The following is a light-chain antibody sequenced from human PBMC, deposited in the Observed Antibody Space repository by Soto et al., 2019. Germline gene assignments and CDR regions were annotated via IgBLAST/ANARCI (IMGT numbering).Light chain of an antibody. CDR1: SSDIGGSYY. CDR3: SSFSATAILV. CDR2: ESS. Sequence: QAVLTQPASVSGSPAQSITLSCTGTSSDIGGSYYVSWYQHHPTKAPKLVIYESSNRPSGVSNRFSGSKSGYTAFLTISGLQPEDEADYYCSSFSATAILVFGTGTKVTVL. J-gene: IGLJ1*01. V-gene: IGLV2-14*01.